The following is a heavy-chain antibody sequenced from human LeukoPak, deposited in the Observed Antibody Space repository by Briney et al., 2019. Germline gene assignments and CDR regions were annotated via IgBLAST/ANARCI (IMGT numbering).Heavy chain of an antibody. J-gene: IGHJ3*02. CDR1: GYTFTSYG. CDR2: ISAYNGNT. D-gene: IGHD3-22*01. Sequence: ASVKVSCKASGYTFTSYGISWVRQAPGRGLEWMGWISAYNGNTNYAQKLQGRVTMTTDTSTSTAYMELRSLRSDDTAVYYCARRSRATYYYDSSGYYYEGFDDAFDIWGQGTMVTVSS. V-gene: IGHV1-18*01. CDR3: ARRSRATYYYDSSGYYYEGFDDAFDI.